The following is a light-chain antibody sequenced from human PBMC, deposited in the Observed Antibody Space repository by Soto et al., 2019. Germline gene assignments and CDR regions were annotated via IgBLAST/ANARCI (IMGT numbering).Light chain of an antibody. J-gene: IGLJ3*02. CDR1: SSNIGINT. CDR2: SNN. CDR3: AAWDDSLNGWV. Sequence: QLVLTQPPSASGTPGQRVTISCSGSSSNIGINTVNWYQQLPGTAPKLLIYSNNQRPSGVPDRFSGSKSGTSASLAISGHQSEDEVEYYCAAWDDSLNGWVFGGGTKLTVL. V-gene: IGLV1-44*01.